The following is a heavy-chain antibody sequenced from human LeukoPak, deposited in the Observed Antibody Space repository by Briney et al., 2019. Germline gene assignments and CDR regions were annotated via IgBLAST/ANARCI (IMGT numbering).Heavy chain of an antibody. Sequence: GGSMRLSCAASGFTFSSYAMGWVRQAPEKGLEWVSAISGSGGSTYYADSVKGRFTISRDNSKNTLYLQMNSLRAEDTAVYYCAKGLYSNYELGLDYWGQGTLVTVSS. CDR2: ISGSGGST. CDR3: AKGLYSNYELGLDY. CDR1: GFTFSSYA. V-gene: IGHV3-23*01. D-gene: IGHD4-11*01. J-gene: IGHJ4*02.